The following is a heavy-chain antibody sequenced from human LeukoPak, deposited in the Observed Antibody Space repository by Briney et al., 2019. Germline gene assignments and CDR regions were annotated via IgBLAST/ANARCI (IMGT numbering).Heavy chain of an antibody. J-gene: IGHJ1*01. CDR2: MSPDSGKT. Sequence: ASVKVSCKASGYTFTSYDVNWVRQATGQGLEWMGWMSPDSGKTGYAQKFQGRVTMTRNTSISTAYLELSRLKSDDTAVYYCARGYYDGSDFEYFQHWGQGTLVTVSS. CDR3: ARGYYDGSDFEYFQH. V-gene: IGHV1-8*01. D-gene: IGHD3-22*01. CDR1: GYTFTSYD.